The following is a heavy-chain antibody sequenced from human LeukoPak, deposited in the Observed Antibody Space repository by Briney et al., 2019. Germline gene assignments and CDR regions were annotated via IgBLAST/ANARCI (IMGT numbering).Heavy chain of an antibody. V-gene: IGHV4-31*02. CDR3: ARDLTGTTYFDY. CDR2: IYYSGST. D-gene: IGHD1-7*01. J-gene: IGHJ4*02. Sequence: PSETLSLTCSVSGGSISSGGYYWSWIRQHPGKGLEWIGYIYYSGSTYYNPSLKSRVTMSVDTSKNQFSLKLSSVTAADTAVYYCARDLTGTTYFDYWGQGALVTVSS. CDR1: GGSISSGGYY.